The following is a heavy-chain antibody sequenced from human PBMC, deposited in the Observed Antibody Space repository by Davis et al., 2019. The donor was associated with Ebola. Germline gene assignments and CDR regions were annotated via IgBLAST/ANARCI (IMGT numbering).Heavy chain of an antibody. Sequence: PGGSLRLSCAASGFTFDDYAMHWVRQAPGKGLEWVAGISWNSGSIGYADSVKGRFAISRDNSKNTLYLQMISLRAEDTAAYYCAKATTLGWNYYYYGMDVWGQGTTVTVSS. CDR3: AKATTLGWNYYYYGMDV. CDR2: ISWNSGSI. J-gene: IGHJ6*02. D-gene: IGHD7-27*01. V-gene: IGHV3-9*01. CDR1: GFTFDDYA.